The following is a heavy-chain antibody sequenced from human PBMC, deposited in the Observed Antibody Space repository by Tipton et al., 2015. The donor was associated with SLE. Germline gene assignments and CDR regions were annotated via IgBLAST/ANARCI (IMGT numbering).Heavy chain of an antibody. V-gene: IGHV4-39*07. Sequence: TLSLTCTVSGASISSSSYYWGWIRQPPGKGLEWIGSIYYSGSTNYNPSLKSRVTISVDTSKNQFSLKLSSVTAADTAVYYCARIAVAGTGSAFDIWGQGTMVTVSS. J-gene: IGHJ3*02. D-gene: IGHD6-19*01. CDR3: ARIAVAGTGSAFDI. CDR1: GASISSSSYY. CDR2: IYYSGST.